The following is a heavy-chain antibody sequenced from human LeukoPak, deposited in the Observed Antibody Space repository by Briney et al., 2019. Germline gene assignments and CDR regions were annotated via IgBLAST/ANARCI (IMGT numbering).Heavy chain of an antibody. V-gene: IGHV1-8*01. CDR2: MNPNSGNT. J-gene: IGHJ4*02. CDR1: GYTFTSYD. Sequence: ASVKVSCKASGYTFTSYDINWVRQATGQGLEWMGWMNPNSGNTGYAQKFQGRVTMTRNTSISTAYMELRSLRYEDTAVYYCRRGRGYSYNYWGQGTLVTVSS. CDR3: RRGRGYSYNY. D-gene: IGHD5-18*01.